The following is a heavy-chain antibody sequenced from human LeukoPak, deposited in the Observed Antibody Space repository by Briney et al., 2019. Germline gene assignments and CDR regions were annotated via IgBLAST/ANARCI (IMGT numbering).Heavy chain of an antibody. CDR3: AGHGPYRFFDL. Sequence: PSETLSLTCTVSGDSISSTSYYWGWIRQPPGEGLGWIGGIYYSGSTYYNPSLKSRVTISVDTSKNQFSLKLSSVTAADTAVYYCAGHGPYRFFDLWGRGTLVTVSS. J-gene: IGHJ2*01. V-gene: IGHV4-39*01. CDR1: GDSISSTSYY. CDR2: IYYSGST. D-gene: IGHD3/OR15-3a*01.